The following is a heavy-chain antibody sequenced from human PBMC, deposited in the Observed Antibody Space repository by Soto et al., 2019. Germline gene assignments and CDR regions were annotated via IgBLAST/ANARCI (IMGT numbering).Heavy chain of an antibody. CDR3: AKLDGGGY. CDR2: IYHDGNT. CDR1: GGSISSNNW. V-gene: IGHV4-4*02. Sequence: QVQLQESGPGLVTPSGTLSLTCAVSGGSISSNNWWSWVLQPPGKGLEWIGEIYHDGNTHYNPSLKSRVTISVDKSKNHFALILSSLTAADTAVYYCAKLDGGGYWGQGTLVTVSS. D-gene: IGHD1-1*01. J-gene: IGHJ4*02.